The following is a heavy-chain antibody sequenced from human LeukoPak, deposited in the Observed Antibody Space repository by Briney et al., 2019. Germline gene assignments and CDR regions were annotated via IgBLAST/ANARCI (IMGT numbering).Heavy chain of an antibody. J-gene: IGHJ4*02. D-gene: IGHD5-24*01. Sequence: SVTVSCKASGFTFTNSAMQWVRQARGQRLEWIGWIVVTSGNTKYAQKFQERVTITRDMSTSTAYMELSSLSPEDTAVYYCAAAPIEMQQRGFDYWGQGTLVTVS. CDR1: GFTFTNSA. CDR2: IVVTSGNT. CDR3: AAAPIEMQQRGFDY. V-gene: IGHV1-58*02.